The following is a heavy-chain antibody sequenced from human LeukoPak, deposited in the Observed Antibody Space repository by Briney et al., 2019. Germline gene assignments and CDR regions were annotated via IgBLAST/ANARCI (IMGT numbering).Heavy chain of an antibody. D-gene: IGHD5-24*01. CDR3: ARGRLRWLQFYGFDY. Sequence: PSETLSLTCAVYGGSFSGYYWSWIRQPPGKGLEWIGEINHSGSTNYNPSLKSRVTISVDTSKNQFSLKLSSVTAADTAMYYCARGRLRWLQFYGFDYWGQGTLVTVSS. CDR2: INHSGST. V-gene: IGHV4-34*01. CDR1: GGSFSGYY. J-gene: IGHJ4*02.